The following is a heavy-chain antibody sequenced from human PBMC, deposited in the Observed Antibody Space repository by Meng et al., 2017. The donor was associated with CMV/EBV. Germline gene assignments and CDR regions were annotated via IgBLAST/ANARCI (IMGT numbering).Heavy chain of an antibody. CDR2: INSDGSST. CDR1: GVTFSSYW. V-gene: IGHV3/OR16-13*01. Sequence: EVQLVEAGGGLVQPGGSLRLSCAASGVTFSSYWMHWVRQAPGKGLVWVSRINSDGSSTSYADSMKGQFTISRDNAKNTLYLQMNSLRAEDTAVYYCARESGSVGDYWGQGTLVTVSS. CDR3: ARESGSVGDY. D-gene: IGHD1-26*01. J-gene: IGHJ4*02.